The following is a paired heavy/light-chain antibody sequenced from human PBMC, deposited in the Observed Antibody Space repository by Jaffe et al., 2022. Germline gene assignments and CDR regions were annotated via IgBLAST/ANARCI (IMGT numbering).Light chain of an antibody. Sequence: QSALTQPPSASGSPGQSVAISCTGTSSDVGAYNYVSWYQQHPGKAPKLMIYEVTRRPSGVPDRFSGSKSGNTASLTVSGLQAEDEADYYCSSYTGRNYVFGTGTKVTVL. J-gene: IGLJ1*01. CDR2: EVT. CDR1: SSDVGAYNY. CDR3: SSYTGRNYV. V-gene: IGLV2-8*01.
Heavy chain of an antibody. Sequence: EVQLVESGGGLVQPGGSLRLSCAASGFTFSGYEMNWVRQAPGKGLEFVSHINSEYGTMYADSVKGRFTISRDNARNSVFLQMNTLRAEDTALYYCAREAAHCGGDCYDLWGQGTLVTVSS. CDR2: INSEYGT. V-gene: IGHV3-48*03. CDR3: AREAAHCGGDCYDL. J-gene: IGHJ4*02. D-gene: IGHD2-21*01. CDR1: GFTFSGYE.